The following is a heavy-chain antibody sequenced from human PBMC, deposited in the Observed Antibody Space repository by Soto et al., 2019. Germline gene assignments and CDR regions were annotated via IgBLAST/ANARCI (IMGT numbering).Heavy chain of an antibody. V-gene: IGHV3-30*09. CDR3: ARWEQLLFEY. D-gene: IGHD1-1*01. J-gene: IGHJ4*02. Sequence: QVQLVESGGGVVQPGRSLRLSCAASGFSVSAYTIHWVRQAPGKGLEWVAVISSDGNHKYYTDSVKGRFAISRDTSTNTVFLQMSSLGPEDTAVYYCARWEQLLFEYWGQGTLVTVSS. CDR1: GFSVSAYT. CDR2: ISSDGNHK.